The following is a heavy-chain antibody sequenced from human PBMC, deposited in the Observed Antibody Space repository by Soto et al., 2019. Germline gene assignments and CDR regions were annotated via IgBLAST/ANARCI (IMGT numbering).Heavy chain of an antibody. V-gene: IGHV4-30-4*01. Sequence: PSETLSLTCTVSGGSISSGDYYWSWIRQPPGKGLEWIGYIYYSGSTYYNPSLKSRVTISVDTSKNQFSLKLSSVTAADTAVYYCARASIAAPKRFYYYYYGMDVWGQGTTVTVS. CDR3: ARASIAAPKRFYYYYYGMDV. CDR2: IYYSGST. CDR1: GGSISSGDYY. D-gene: IGHD6-6*01. J-gene: IGHJ6*02.